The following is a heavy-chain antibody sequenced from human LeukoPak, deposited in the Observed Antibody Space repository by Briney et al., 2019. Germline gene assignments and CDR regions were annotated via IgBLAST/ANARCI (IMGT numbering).Heavy chain of an antibody. CDR3: ARVGQQLASYYYYYMDV. Sequence: SETLSLTCTVSGGSISSYYWSWIRQPAGKGLEWIGRTYTSGSTNYNPSLKSRVTMSVDTSKNQFSLKLSSVTAADTAVYYCARVGQQLASYYYYYMDVWGKGTTVTISS. D-gene: IGHD6-13*01. V-gene: IGHV4-4*07. J-gene: IGHJ6*03. CDR1: GGSISSYY. CDR2: TYTSGST.